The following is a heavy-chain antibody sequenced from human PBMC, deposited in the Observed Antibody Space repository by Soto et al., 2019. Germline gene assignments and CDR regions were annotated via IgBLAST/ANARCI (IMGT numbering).Heavy chain of an antibody. Sequence: QVQLVQSGAEVKKPGASVKVSCKASGYTFTSYDINWVRQATGQGLEWMGWMNTNSGNTGYAQKFQTKVTMTRNTSISTAHRELRSLRSEDTAVDYCARTLYGDNVDYWGQGTLVTVSS. CDR2: MNTNSGNT. J-gene: IGHJ4*02. CDR1: GYTFTSYD. D-gene: IGHD4-17*01. V-gene: IGHV1-8*01. CDR3: ARTLYGDNVDY.